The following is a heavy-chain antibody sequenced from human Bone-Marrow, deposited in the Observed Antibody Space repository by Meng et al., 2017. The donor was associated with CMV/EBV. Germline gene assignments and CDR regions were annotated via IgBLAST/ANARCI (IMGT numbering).Heavy chain of an antibody. CDR3: ARVSLDCSGGSCSYWFDP. J-gene: IGHJ5*02. CDR2: IYYTGST. Sequence: GSLRLSCSVSGGSISSSNYYWDWIRQPPGKGLEWIGTIYYTGSTYYKMSLKSRVTISVDKSKNQFSLKLSSVTAADTAVYYCARVSLDCSGGSCSYWFDPWGQGTLVTVSS. CDR1: GGSISSSNYY. D-gene: IGHD2-15*01. V-gene: IGHV4-39*07.